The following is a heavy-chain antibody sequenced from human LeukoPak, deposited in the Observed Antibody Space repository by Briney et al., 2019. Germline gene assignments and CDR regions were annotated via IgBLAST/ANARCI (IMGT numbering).Heavy chain of an antibody. D-gene: IGHD3-3*01. Sequence: GGSLRLSCAASGFTFSSYSMNWVRQAPGKGLEWVSSISSSSSYIYYADSVKGRFTISRDNAKNSLCLQMNSLRAEDTAMYYCARDEDDFWSGYPDWGQGTLVTVSS. CDR3: ARDEDDFWSGYPD. CDR2: ISSSSSYI. CDR1: GFTFSSYS. J-gene: IGHJ4*02. V-gene: IGHV3-21*01.